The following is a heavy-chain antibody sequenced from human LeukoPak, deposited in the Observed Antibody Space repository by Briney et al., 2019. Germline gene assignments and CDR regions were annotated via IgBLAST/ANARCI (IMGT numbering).Heavy chain of an antibody. CDR2: ISGSGGSK. CDR1: GFTFSSYA. Sequence: GGSLRLSCAASGFTFSSYAMNWVRQAPGKGLEWVSTISGSGGSKHYADSVEGRFTIPRDNSKNTVYLQMNSLRAEDTAIYYCAKLTSASGAYGVDVWGQGTTVTVS. J-gene: IGHJ6*02. CDR3: AKLTSASGAYGVDV. D-gene: IGHD3-10*01. V-gene: IGHV3-23*01.